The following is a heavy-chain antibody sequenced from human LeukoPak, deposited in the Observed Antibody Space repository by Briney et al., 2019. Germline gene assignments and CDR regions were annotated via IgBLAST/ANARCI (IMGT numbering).Heavy chain of an antibody. CDR3: ARSKRPHIVVVTATPGAFDI. Sequence: ASVKVSCKASGYTFTGYYMHWVRQAPGQGLEWMGWINPNSGGTNYAQKFQGWVTMTRDTSISTAYMELSRLRSDDTAVYYCARSKRPHIVVVTATPGAFDIWGQGTMVTVSS. CDR1: GYTFTGYY. J-gene: IGHJ3*02. CDR2: INPNSGGT. D-gene: IGHD2-21*02. V-gene: IGHV1-2*04.